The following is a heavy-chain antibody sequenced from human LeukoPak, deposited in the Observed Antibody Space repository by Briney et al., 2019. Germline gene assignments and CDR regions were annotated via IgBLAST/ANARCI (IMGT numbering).Heavy chain of an antibody. CDR3: ARAGYGDPHFDF. Sequence: GGSLRLSCAASGFTFSSYWMHWVRQAPGKGLVRVSRINSDGSDTTYADSVKGRFTISRDNSKNTLYLQMNSLRAEDTAAYYCARAGYGDPHFDFWGQGTLVTVSS. V-gene: IGHV3-74*01. CDR2: INSDGSDT. J-gene: IGHJ4*02. CDR1: GFTFSSYW. D-gene: IGHD4-17*01.